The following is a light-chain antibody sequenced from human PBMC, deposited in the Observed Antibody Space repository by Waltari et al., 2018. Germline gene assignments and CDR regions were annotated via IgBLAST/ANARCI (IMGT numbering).Light chain of an antibody. CDR2: GAS. V-gene: IGKV3-15*01. CDR1: QSVSVN. J-gene: IGKJ1*01. Sequence: EIVMTQSPATLSVSPGERATLSCRASQSVSVNLAWYQQKPGQDPRLLIYGASTRATGIPARFSGSGSGTEFTLTISSLQSEDFAVYYCQQCNNWPPRWTFGQGTKVEIK. CDR3: QQCNNWPPRWT.